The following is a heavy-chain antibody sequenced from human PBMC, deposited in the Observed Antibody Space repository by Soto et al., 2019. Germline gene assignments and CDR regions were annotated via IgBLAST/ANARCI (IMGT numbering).Heavy chain of an antibody. CDR1: GYSISSGYY. CDR2: IYHSGST. CDR3: ATVPRGYSTTDY. Sequence: SETLSLTCAVSGYSISSGYYWGWIRQPPGKGLEWIGSIYHSGSTYYNPSLKGRVTISVDTSKNQFSLKLSSVTAADTAVYYCATVPRGYSTTDYWGQGTLATVSS. V-gene: IGHV4-38-2*01. J-gene: IGHJ4*02. D-gene: IGHD2-2*01.